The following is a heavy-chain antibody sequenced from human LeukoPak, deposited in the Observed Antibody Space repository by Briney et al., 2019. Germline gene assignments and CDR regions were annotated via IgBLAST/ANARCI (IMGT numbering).Heavy chain of an antibody. CDR3: AGESSSIRAFDI. CDR1: GGSISSYY. V-gene: IGHV4-59*01. J-gene: IGHJ3*02. Sequence: SETLSLTCTVSGGSISSYYWSWIRQPPGKGLEWIGYVYHSGSTNYNLSLKSRVTISVDTSKNQFSLKVSSVTAADTAVYYCAGESSSIRAFDIWGQGTMVTVSS. D-gene: IGHD3-3*02. CDR2: VYHSGST.